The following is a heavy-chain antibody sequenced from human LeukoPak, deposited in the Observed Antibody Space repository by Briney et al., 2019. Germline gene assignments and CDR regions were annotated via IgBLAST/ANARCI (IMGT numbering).Heavy chain of an antibody. V-gene: IGHV4-39*01. D-gene: IGHD3-22*01. CDR2: IYYSGST. CDR1: GGSISSSSYY. J-gene: IGHJ3*02. Sequence: SETLSLTCTVSGGSISSSSYYWGWIRQPPGKGLEWIGSIYYSGSTYYNPSLKSRVTISVDTSKNQFSLKLSSVTAADTAVYYCARPVYYYDSSGYYGAFDIWGQGTMVTVSS. CDR3: ARPVYYYDSSGYYGAFDI.